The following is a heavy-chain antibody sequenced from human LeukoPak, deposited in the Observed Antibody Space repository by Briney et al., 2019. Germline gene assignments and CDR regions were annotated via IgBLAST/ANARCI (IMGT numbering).Heavy chain of an antibody. V-gene: IGHV1-69*13. CDR1: GGTFSSYA. D-gene: IGHD6-19*01. CDR3: ARALPVAGLADYGMDV. Sequence: SVKVSCKASGGTFSSYASSWVRQAPGQGLEWMGGIIPIFGTANYAQKFQGRVTITADESTSTAYMELSSLRSEDTAVYYCARALPVAGLADYGMDVWGQGTTVTVSS. CDR2: IIPIFGTA. J-gene: IGHJ6*02.